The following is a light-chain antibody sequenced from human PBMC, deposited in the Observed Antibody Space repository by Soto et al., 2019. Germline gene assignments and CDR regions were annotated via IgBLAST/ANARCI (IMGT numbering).Light chain of an antibody. Sequence: EIVMTQSPATLSVSPGESATLSCRASQSVSSNLAWYQQKPGQAPRLIIYGASTRATGIPARFSGSGSGTEFTLTISSLQSEDFAVYYCQQYNNWPVYTFGQGTKLEIK. CDR1: QSVSSN. CDR2: GAS. CDR3: QQYNNWPVYT. V-gene: IGKV3-15*01. J-gene: IGKJ2*01.